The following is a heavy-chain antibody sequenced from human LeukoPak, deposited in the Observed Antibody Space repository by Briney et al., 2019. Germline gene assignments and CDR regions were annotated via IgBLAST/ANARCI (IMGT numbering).Heavy chain of an antibody. D-gene: IGHD3-22*01. Sequence: GESLKISCKGSGYSFTNYWIGWVRQMPGKGLEWMGIIYPDDSDTRYNRSFQGQVTISADKSISTAYLQWSSLKASDTAMYYCARINYYDSSGYDDGWGQGTLVTVSS. J-gene: IGHJ4*02. CDR3: ARINYYDSSGYDDG. CDR1: GYSFTNYW. V-gene: IGHV5-51*01. CDR2: IYPDDSDT.